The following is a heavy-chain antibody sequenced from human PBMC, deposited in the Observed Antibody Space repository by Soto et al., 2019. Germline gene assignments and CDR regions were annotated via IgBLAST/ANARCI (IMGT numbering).Heavy chain of an antibody. Sequence: PSETLSPTSVTSGCPITISNWGRWVRQPPGKGLEWIGEIYLSGSTNYNPSLKSRVTISVDKSKNQFSLKLSSVTAADTAVYYCARVSGSYYYGKDVWGQGTTVT. J-gene: IGHJ6*02. D-gene: IGHD1-26*01. CDR2: IYLSGST. CDR1: GCPITISNW. CDR3: ARVSGSYYYGKDV. V-gene: IGHV4-4*02.